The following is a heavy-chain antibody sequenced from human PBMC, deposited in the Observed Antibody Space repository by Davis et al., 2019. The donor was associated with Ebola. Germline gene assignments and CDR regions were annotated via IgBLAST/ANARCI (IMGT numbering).Heavy chain of an antibody. Sequence: SETLSLTCTVSGGSISSSSYYWGWIRQPPGKGLEWIGEINHSGSTNYNLSLKSRVTISVDTSKNQFSLKLSSVTAADTAVYYCARIVVVPAAKKKRDYYYYGMDVWGQGTTVTVSS. CDR2: INHSGST. CDR1: GGSISSSSYY. J-gene: IGHJ6*02. CDR3: ARIVVVPAAKKKRDYYYYGMDV. D-gene: IGHD2-2*01. V-gene: IGHV4-39*07.